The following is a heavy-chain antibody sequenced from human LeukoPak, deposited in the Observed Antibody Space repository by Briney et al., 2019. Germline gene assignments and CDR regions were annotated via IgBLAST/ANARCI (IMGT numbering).Heavy chain of an antibody. Sequence: SETLSLTCTVSGGSIRSYYWGWIRQPPGKGLEWIGYIHYSESTKYNPSLKSRVTMSVDTSKNQFSLKLSSVTAADTAVYYCARGSGYDPFPDYWGQGTLVTVSS. CDR3: ARGSGYDPFPDY. D-gene: IGHD5-12*01. V-gene: IGHV4-59*01. CDR2: IHYSEST. CDR1: GGSIRSYY. J-gene: IGHJ4*02.